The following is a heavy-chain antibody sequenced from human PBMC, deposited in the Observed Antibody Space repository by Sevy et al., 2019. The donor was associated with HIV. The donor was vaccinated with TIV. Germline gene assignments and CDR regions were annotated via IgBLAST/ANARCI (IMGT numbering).Heavy chain of an antibody. J-gene: IGHJ4*02. CDR2: IDPSAGNA. V-gene: IGHV1-46*01. CDR1: GDTFSNNY. Sequence: ASMKVSCKASGDTFSNNYMHWVRQAPGQGLEWMGIIDPSAGNASYAQKFQGRVTMAWDTSTSTLYMDLSSLRSEDTAVYYCVRADPAQHFDSWGQGTLVTVSS. CDR3: VRADPAQHFDS.